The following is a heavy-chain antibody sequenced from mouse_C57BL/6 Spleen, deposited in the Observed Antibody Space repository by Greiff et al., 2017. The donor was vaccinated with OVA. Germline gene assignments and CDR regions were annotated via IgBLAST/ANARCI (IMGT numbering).Heavy chain of an antibody. CDR3: ARGDYSNYWYFDV. CDR2: IDPSDSET. Sequence: QVQLKQPGAELVRPGSSVKLSCKASGYTFTSYWMHWVKQRPIQGLEWIGNIDPSDSETHYNQKFKDKATLTVDKSSSTAYMQLSSLTSEDSAVYYCARGDYSNYWYFDVWGTGTTVTVSS. CDR1: GYTFTSYW. J-gene: IGHJ1*03. V-gene: IGHV1-52*01. D-gene: IGHD2-5*01.